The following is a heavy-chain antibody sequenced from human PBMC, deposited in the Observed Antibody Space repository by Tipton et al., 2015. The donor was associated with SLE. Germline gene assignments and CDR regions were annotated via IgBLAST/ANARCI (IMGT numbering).Heavy chain of an antibody. D-gene: IGHD2-21*01. J-gene: IGHJ4*02. CDR2: VYYTGST. V-gene: IGHV4-59*05. CDR3: ARLESFRSYCFDY. Sequence: GLVKPSETLSLTCTVSDDSITTDYWTWIRQPPGKGLDWIGSVYYTGSTFYNPSLKSRVTVSLDTSKNQLSLNLSSVTAADTAVYYCARLESFRSYCFDYWGPGTLVTVSS. CDR1: DDSITTDY.